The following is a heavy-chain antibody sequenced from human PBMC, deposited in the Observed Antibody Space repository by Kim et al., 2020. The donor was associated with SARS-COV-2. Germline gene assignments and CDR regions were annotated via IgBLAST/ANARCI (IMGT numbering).Heavy chain of an antibody. Sequence: ASVKVSCKASGYTFTSYAIIWVRQAPGQGLEWKGWISAYNGNTNYAQKLQGRVTMTTDTSTSTAYMELRSLRSDDTAIYYCAREKTAACLDYWGQGTLVTVSS. CDR2: ISAYNGNT. D-gene: IGHD6-13*01. V-gene: IGHV1-18*01. CDR3: AREKTAACLDY. J-gene: IGHJ4*02. CDR1: GYTFTSYA.